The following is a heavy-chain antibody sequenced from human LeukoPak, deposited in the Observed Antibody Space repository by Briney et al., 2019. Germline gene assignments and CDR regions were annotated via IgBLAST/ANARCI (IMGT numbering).Heavy chain of an antibody. V-gene: IGHV3-23*01. J-gene: IGHJ4*02. CDR1: GFTFDSYG. Sequence: GGSLRLSCAASGFTFDSYGMSWVRQAPGRGLEWVSGISGSGSLTYYADSVKGRFTISRDNPRKTLYLQMNSLRVEDTAIYYCAKEVGGRDYWGQGTLVTVSS. CDR3: AKEVGGRDY. D-gene: IGHD1-26*01. CDR2: ISGSGSLT.